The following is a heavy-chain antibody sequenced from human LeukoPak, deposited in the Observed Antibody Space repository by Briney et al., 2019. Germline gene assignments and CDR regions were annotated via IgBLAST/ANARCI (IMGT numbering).Heavy chain of an antibody. CDR2: IYYSGST. CDR3: AREPIAVAGRDNDAFDI. CDR1: GGSISSSSYY. Sequence: SETLSLTCTVSGGSISSSSYYWGWIRQPPGKGLEWIGSIYYSGSTYYNPSLKSRVTISVDTSKNQFSLKLSSVTAADTAVYYCAREPIAVAGRDNDAFDIWGQGTMVTVSS. D-gene: IGHD6-19*01. J-gene: IGHJ3*02. V-gene: IGHV4-39*07.